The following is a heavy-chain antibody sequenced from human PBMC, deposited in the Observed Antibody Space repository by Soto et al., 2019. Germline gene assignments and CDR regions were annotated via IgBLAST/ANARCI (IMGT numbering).Heavy chain of an antibody. CDR2: ISAYNGNT. V-gene: IGHV1-18*01. Sequence: QVQLVQSGAEVKKPGASVKVSCKASGYTFTSYGISWVRQAPGQGLEWMGWISAYNGNTNYAQKLQGRVTMTTDTSTSTAYMELRSLRSDDTAVYYCARDPLAGPRGIITMVRGVIIPYGMDVWGQGTTVTVSS. J-gene: IGHJ6*02. CDR1: GYTFTSYG. D-gene: IGHD3-10*01. CDR3: ARDPLAGPRGIITMVRGVIIPYGMDV.